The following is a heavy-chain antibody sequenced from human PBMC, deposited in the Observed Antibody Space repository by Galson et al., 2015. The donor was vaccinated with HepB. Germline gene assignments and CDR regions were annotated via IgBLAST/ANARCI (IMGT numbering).Heavy chain of an antibody. CDR1: GYTFTHYF. J-gene: IGHJ4*02. D-gene: IGHD5-18*01. CDR2: INPGDDDT. CDR3: ARGRGYSYGLDVAGQYYFDP. V-gene: IGHV1-46*01. Sequence: SVKVSCKASGYTFTHYFLHWVRQAPGQGPEWMGIINPGDDDTSFAQKFQGRVTMTRDTSTSTVYMEVSGLRSEDTAVYYCARGRGYSYGLDVAGQYYFDPWGQGTPVTVSS.